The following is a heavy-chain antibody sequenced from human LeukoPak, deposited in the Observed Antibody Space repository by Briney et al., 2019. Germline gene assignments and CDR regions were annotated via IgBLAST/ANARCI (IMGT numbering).Heavy chain of an antibody. CDR3: ATERSGIDAFDI. CDR1: GYTFTSYG. V-gene: IGHV1-18*01. Sequence: GASVKVSCKASGYTFTSYGISWVRQAPGQGLEWMGWISAYNGNTNYAQKLQGRVTMTTDTSTSTAYMELSTLRSEDTAVYYCATERSGIDAFDIWGQGTRVTVSS. CDR2: ISAYNGNT. D-gene: IGHD3-10*01. J-gene: IGHJ3*02.